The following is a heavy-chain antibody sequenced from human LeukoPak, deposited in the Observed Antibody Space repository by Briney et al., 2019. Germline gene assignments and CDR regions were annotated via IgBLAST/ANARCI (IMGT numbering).Heavy chain of an antibody. V-gene: IGHV1-2*02. J-gene: IGHJ4*02. CDR2: INPNSGGT. D-gene: IGHD3-16*02. CDR1: GYTFTSYG. CDR3: ARDLRLDYVWGSYRFDY. Sequence: GASVKVSCKASGYTFTSYGISWVRQAPGQGLEWMGWINPNSGGTNYAQKFQGRVTMTRDTSISTAYMELSRLRSDDTAVYYCARDLRLDYVWGSYRFDYWGQGTLVTVSS.